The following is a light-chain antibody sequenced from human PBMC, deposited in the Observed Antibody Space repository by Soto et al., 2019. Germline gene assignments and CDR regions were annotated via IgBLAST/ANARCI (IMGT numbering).Light chain of an antibody. J-gene: IGKJ3*01. CDR2: GAS. V-gene: IGKV3-15*01. CDR3: QQYNNWPPFT. CDR1: QSVNSN. Sequence: EIVMTQSAATLSVSPGERATLSCRASQSVNSNLAWYQQKPAQAPRLLIYGASTRATGIPARFSGSGSATEFTPTISSLQSEDFAVYYCQQYNNWPPFTFGPGTKVDIK.